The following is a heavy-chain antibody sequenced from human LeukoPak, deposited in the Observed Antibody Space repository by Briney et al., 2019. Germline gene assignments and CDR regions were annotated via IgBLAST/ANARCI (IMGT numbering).Heavy chain of an antibody. CDR3: ARDVWAALDY. V-gene: IGHV1-69*13. J-gene: IGHJ4*02. D-gene: IGHD3-16*01. CDR1: GGTFSSYA. CDR2: IIPIFGTA. Sequence: GASVKVSFKASGGTFSSYAISWVRQAPGQGLEWMGGIIPIFGTANYAQKFQGRVTITADESTSTAYMELSSLRSEDTAVYYCARDVWAALDYWGQGTLVTVSS.